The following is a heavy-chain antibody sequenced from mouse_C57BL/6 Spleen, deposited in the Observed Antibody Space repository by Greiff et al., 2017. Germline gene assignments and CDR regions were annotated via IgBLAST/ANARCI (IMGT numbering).Heavy chain of an antibody. CDR3: ARNSYYSKGFAY. V-gene: IGHV5-17*01. Sequence: EVQVVESGGGLVKPGGSLKLSCAASGFTFSDYGMHWVRQAPEKGLEWVAYISSGSSTIYYADTVKGRFTISRDNAKNTLFLQMTSLRSEDTAMYYCARNSYYSKGFAYWGQGTLVTVSA. CDR1: GFTFSDYG. J-gene: IGHJ3*01. CDR2: ISSGSSTI. D-gene: IGHD2-5*01.